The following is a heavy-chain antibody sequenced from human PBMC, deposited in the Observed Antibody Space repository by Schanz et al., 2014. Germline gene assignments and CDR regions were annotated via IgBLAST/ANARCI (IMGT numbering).Heavy chain of an antibody. J-gene: IGHJ4*02. CDR2: IYAGGLT. Sequence: EVRLVESGGDLVQPGGSLRLSCAASGLSVTNNYMTWVRQAPGKGLEWVSIIYAGGLTFYAESVKGRFTISRDNSKNTLYLQMNSLRAEDTAIYYCAKYRYSVFDFDYWGQGTLVTVSS. V-gene: IGHV3-66*01. D-gene: IGHD3-16*02. CDR3: AKYRYSVFDFDY. CDR1: GLSVTNNY.